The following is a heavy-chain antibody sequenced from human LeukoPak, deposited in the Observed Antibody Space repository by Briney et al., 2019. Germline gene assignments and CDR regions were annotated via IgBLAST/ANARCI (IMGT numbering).Heavy chain of an antibody. CDR2: IYSGGST. V-gene: IGHV3-66*01. CDR3: ARDSGGLGFDY. CDR1: GFTVSSNC. D-gene: IGHD2-8*02. J-gene: IGHJ4*02. Sequence: PGGSLRLSCAASGFTVSSNCMSWVRQAPGKGLEWVSVIYSGGSTYYADSVKGRFTISRDNSKNTLYLQMNSLRAEDTAVYYCARDSGGLGFDYWGQGTLVTVSS.